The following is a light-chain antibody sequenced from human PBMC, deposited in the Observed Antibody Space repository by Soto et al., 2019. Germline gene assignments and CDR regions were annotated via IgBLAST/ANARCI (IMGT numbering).Light chain of an antibody. CDR2: DAS. CDR1: QSVSSY. V-gene: IGKV3-11*01. Sequence: EIVLTQSPATLSLSPGERATLSCRASQSVSSYLAWYQQKPVQAPRLLIYDASNRATGIPARFSGSGSVTDFTLTISSLEPEDVAVYYCQQRSNWPFLTFGGGTKVEIK. J-gene: IGKJ4*01. CDR3: QQRSNWPFLT.